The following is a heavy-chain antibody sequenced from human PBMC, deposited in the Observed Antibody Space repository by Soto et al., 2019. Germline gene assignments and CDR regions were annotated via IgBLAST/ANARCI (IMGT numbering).Heavy chain of an antibody. Sequence: QVQLVQSGAEVKKPGSSVKVSCKASGGTFSSYAISWVRQAPGQGLEWMGGIIPIFGTANYAQKFQGRVTITADESTCTPYXXLSSLRSEDTAVYYCASHCGGDCYTAYYYYYGMDVWGQGTTVTVSS. CDR3: ASHCGGDCYTAYYYYYGMDV. V-gene: IGHV1-69*12. CDR2: IIPIFGTA. D-gene: IGHD2-21*02. CDR1: GGTFSSYA. J-gene: IGHJ6*02.